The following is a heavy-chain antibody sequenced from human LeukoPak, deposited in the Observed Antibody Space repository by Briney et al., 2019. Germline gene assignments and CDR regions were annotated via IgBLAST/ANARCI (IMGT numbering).Heavy chain of an antibody. J-gene: IGHJ5*02. CDR3: ARDFSGWSVDP. CDR2: INSGGTPI. D-gene: IGHD6-19*01. CDR1: GFTFSSYS. V-gene: IGHV3-48*04. Sequence: GGSLRLSCAASGFTFSSYSMNWVRQAPGKGLEWISYINSGGTPIYYADSVKGRFTMSRDYAKNSLYLQMNSLRAEDTAVYYCARDFSGWSVDPWGQGTLVTVSS.